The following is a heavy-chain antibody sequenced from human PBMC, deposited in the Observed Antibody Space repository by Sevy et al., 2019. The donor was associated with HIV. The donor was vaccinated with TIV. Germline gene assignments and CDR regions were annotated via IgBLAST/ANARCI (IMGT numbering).Heavy chain of an antibody. CDR3: ARGDGYNLDY. CDR2: IYYSGST. V-gene: IGHV4-59*06. J-gene: IGHJ4*02. Sequence: GSLRLSCAASGFTFSSYAMSWVRQAPGKGLEWIGYIYYSGSTYYNPSLKSRVTISVDTSKNQFSLKMSSVTAADTAVYYCARGDGYNLDYWGQGTLVTVSS. CDR1: GFTFSSYA. D-gene: IGHD5-12*01.